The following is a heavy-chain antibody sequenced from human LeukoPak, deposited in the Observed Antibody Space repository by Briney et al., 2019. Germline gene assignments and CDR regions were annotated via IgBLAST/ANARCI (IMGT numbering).Heavy chain of an antibody. CDR1: GFTFSSYD. V-gene: IGHV3-33*07. D-gene: IGHD2-15*01. Sequence: GGSLRLSCAASGFTFSSYDMCWVRQAPGKGLERVAVIWYDGSNKYYADSVKGRFTISRDNSKNTLYLQMNSLRAEDTAVYYCARGVAASATGIRYWGQGTLVTVSS. J-gene: IGHJ4*02. CDR3: ARGVAASATGIRY. CDR2: IWYDGSNK.